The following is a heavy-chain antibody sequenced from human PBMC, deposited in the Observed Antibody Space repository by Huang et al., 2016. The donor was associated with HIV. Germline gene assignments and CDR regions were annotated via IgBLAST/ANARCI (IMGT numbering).Heavy chain of an antibody. J-gene: IGHJ6*02. CDR2: RKQYGSEK. CDR3: ARGGIYYDVLTGRHYYYNGLDV. V-gene: IGHV3-7*01. Sequence: EVHLVESGGDLVQPGGSLRLSCVASGFNFSGYGMSWVRQAPGKGVEWVANRKQYGSEKNYVDSVKGRCTISRDNAKNSVYLQLTSLRAEDTAVYYCARGGIYYDVLTGRHYYYNGLDVWGQGTTVTVSS. D-gene: IGHD3-9*01. CDR1: GFNFSGYG.